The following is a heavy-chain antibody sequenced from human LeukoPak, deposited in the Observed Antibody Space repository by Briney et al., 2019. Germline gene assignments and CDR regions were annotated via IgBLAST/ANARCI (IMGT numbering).Heavy chain of an antibody. D-gene: IGHD2-8*01. CDR1: GFTFSSYG. CDR2: ISYDGSNK. Sequence: PGGSLRLSCAASGFTFSSYGMHWVRQAPGKGLEWVAVISYDGSNKYYADSVKGRFTISRDNSKNTLYLQMNSLRAEDTAAYYCAKDLGVLLSGMDVWGQGTTVTVSS. J-gene: IGHJ6*02. CDR3: AKDLGVLLSGMDV. V-gene: IGHV3-30*18.